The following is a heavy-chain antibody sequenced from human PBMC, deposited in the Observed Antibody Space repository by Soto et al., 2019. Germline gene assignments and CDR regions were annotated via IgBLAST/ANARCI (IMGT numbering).Heavy chain of an antibody. CDR3: AREKIAAAGTFIQTNYYYYYGMDV. CDR1: GGSFSGYY. CDR2: INHSGST. D-gene: IGHD6-13*01. Sequence: PSETLSLTCAVYGGSFSGYYWSWIRQPPGKGLEWIGEINHSGSTNYNPSLKSRVTISVDTSKNQFSLKLSSVTAADTAVYYCAREKIAAAGTFIQTNYYYYYGMDVWGQGTTVTVSS. V-gene: IGHV4-34*01. J-gene: IGHJ6*02.